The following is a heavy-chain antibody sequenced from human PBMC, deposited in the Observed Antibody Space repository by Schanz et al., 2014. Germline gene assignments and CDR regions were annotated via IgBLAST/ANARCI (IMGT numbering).Heavy chain of an antibody. Sequence: AQLVQSGGALVQPGGSLRLSCAASGFNFANHAIHWVRQGQGNGLQWVAVISSDGSKKLYADSVKARFTISRDNSKNSVSLHMDSLRPEDTAVYFCVTMSIAAHWGQGTLVTVSS. V-gene: IGHV3-30*03. J-gene: IGHJ4*02. D-gene: IGHD6-6*01. CDR3: VTMSIAAH. CDR1: GFNFANHA. CDR2: ISSDGSKK.